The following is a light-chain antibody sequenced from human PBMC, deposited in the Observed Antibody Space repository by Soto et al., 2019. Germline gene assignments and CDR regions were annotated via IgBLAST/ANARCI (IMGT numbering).Light chain of an antibody. CDR2: KAS. CDR3: QQYNSYSPET. Sequence: DIQMTQSPSTLSASLGDRVTITCRASQSISSWLAWYQQKPGKAPKLLIYKASSLESGVPSRFSGSGSGTDFTLTISSLQPDDFATYYCQQYNSYSPETFGQGTKLEIK. J-gene: IGKJ2*01. CDR1: QSISSW. V-gene: IGKV1-5*03.